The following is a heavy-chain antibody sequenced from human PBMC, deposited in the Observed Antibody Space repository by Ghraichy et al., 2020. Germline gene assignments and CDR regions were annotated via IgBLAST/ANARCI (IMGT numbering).Heavy chain of an antibody. D-gene: IGHD4-23*01. J-gene: IGHJ4*02. Sequence: SETLSLTCAVYGGSFSGYYWSWIRQPPGKGLEWIGEINHSGSTNYNPSLKSRVTISVDTSKNQFSLKLSSVTAADTAVYYCARVRNTVVTPDFDYWGQGTLVTVSS. CDR2: INHSGST. V-gene: IGHV4-34*01. CDR3: ARVRNTVVTPDFDY. CDR1: GGSFSGYY.